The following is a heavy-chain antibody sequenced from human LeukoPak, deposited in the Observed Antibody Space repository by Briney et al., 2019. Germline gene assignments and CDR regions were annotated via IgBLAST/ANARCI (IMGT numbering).Heavy chain of an antibody. V-gene: IGHV4-4*02. CDR3: ARPNWNSYYFDY. CDR2: ISHSGST. D-gene: IGHD1-7*01. CDR1: GGSISSRNW. J-gene: IGHJ4*02. Sequence: SETLSLTCAVSGGSISSRNWWTWFRQPPGKGLEWIGEISHSGSTNYNPSLESRVTVSVDNSKNQFSLKLSSVTAADTAVYYCARPNWNSYYFDYWGQGTLVTVSS.